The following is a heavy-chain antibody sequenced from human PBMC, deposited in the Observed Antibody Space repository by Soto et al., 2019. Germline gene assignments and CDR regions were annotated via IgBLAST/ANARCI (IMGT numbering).Heavy chain of an antibody. D-gene: IGHD2-15*01. Sequence: PGGSLRLSCAASGLHISNAWMSWVRQAPGKGLEWVGRIKTKGEGGPTDYAAAVKGRFTVSRDDSKNTLHLQMNSLKTEDTAVYYCTTGSVEGVWGQGTTVTVSS. CDR2: IKTKGEGGPT. J-gene: IGHJ6*02. V-gene: IGHV3-15*07. CDR3: TTGSVEGV. CDR1: GLHISNAW.